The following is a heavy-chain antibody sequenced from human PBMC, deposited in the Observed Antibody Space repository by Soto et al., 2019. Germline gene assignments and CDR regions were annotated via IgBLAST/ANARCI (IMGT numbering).Heavy chain of an antibody. CDR2: IYHSGGT. CDR3: AREKGLPYYYYDLDV. V-gene: IGHV4-4*02. CDR1: GGSISSTYW. J-gene: IGHJ6*02. Sequence: QVQLEESGPGLVKPSETLSLTCGVSGGSISSTYWWTWVRQPPGKGLEWIGEIYHSGGTNYNPSLESRVTISVAKSKNQFSLTVTSVTAAHTAVYYCAREKGLPYYYYDLDVWGQGTTVIVSS.